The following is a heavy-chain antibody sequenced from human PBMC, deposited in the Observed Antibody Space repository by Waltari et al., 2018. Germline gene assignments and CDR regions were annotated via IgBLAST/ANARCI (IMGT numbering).Heavy chain of an antibody. V-gene: IGHV3-9*03. J-gene: IGHJ3*02. D-gene: IGHD1-26*01. CDR1: GFTFDDYA. CDR3: AKDKAYSGSYSAFDI. Sequence: EVQLVESGGGLVQPGRSLRLSCAASGFTFDDYAIHWVRQAPGKGLEWVSGISWNSGSIGYADSVKGRFTISRDNAKNSLYLQMNSLRAEDMALYYCAKDKAYSGSYSAFDIWGQGTMVTVSS. CDR2: ISWNSGSI.